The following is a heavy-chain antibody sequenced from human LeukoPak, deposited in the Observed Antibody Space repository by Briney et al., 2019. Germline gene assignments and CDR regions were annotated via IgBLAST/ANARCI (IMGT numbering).Heavy chain of an antibody. CDR3: ARTIVVPAAILDYYMDV. J-gene: IGHJ6*03. D-gene: IGHD2-2*02. Sequence: PGGSLRLSCAASGFTFSSYAISWVRQAPGKGLEWVSAISGSGGSTYYADSVKGRFTTSRDNYKNTLYLQMNSLRAEDTAVYYCARTIVVPAAILDYYMDVWGKGTTVTVSS. CDR1: GFTFSSYA. CDR2: ISGSGGST. V-gene: IGHV3-23*01.